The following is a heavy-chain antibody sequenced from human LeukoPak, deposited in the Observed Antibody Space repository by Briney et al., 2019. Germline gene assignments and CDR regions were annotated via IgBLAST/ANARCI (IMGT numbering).Heavy chain of an antibody. CDR1: GGSISSYY. Sequence: SETLSLTCTVSGGSISSYYWSWVRQPPGKGLEWIGYIYYSGSTNYNPSLKSRVTISVDTSKNQFSLKLSSVTAADTAVYYCARAMTTVTPFYYYYYGMDVWGQGTTVTVSS. V-gene: IGHV4-59*08. D-gene: IGHD4-11*01. CDR2: IYYSGST. CDR3: ARAMTTVTPFYYYYYGMDV. J-gene: IGHJ6*02.